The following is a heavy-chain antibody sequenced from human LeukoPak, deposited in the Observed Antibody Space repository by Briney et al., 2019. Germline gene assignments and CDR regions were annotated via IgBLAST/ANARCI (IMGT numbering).Heavy chain of an antibody. Sequence: GASVKVSCKASGYTFTSYGISWVRQAPGQGLEWMGWISAYNGNTNYAQKLQGRVTMTTDTSTSTAYMELRSLRSDDTAVYYCARGRLRFIRPEYFQHWGQGTLVTVSS. CDR3: ARGRLRFIRPEYFQH. D-gene: IGHD3-10*01. CDR1: GYTFTSYG. J-gene: IGHJ1*01. V-gene: IGHV1-18*01. CDR2: ISAYNGNT.